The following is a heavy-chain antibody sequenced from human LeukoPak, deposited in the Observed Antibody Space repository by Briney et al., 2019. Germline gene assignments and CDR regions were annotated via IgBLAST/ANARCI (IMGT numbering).Heavy chain of an antibody. V-gene: IGHV3-23*01. Sequence: PGGSLRLSCAGPGFTFSSYAMIWVRQAPGKGLEWVSSISGSGANTYYADSVKGRFTISRDNSKNTLYLHMNSLRAEDTAVYYCTKLDCRSTDWGQGTLVTVST. CDR1: GFTFSSYA. CDR3: TKLDCRSTD. CDR2: ISGSGANT. J-gene: IGHJ4*02. D-gene: IGHD2-2*01.